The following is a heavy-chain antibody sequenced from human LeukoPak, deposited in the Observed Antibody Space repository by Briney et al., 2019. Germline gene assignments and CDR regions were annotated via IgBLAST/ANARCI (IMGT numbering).Heavy chain of an antibody. CDR1: GFTFSSYA. CDR2: ISGSGGST. CDR3: AKELDPYSSSHYMDV. Sequence: PGGSLRLSCAASGFTFSSYAMSWVRQAPGKGLEWVSAISGSGGSTDYADSVKGRVTISRDNSKNTLYLQMNSLRAEDTAVYYCAKELDPYSSSHYMDVWGKGTTVTVSS. V-gene: IGHV3-23*01. J-gene: IGHJ6*03. D-gene: IGHD6-6*01.